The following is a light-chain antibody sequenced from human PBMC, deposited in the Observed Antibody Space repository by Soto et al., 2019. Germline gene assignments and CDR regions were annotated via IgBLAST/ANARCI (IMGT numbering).Light chain of an antibody. CDR1: SSDIGAYNF. CDR3: TSWTTSTTMI. J-gene: IGLJ2*01. Sequence: QSALTQPASVSGSPGQSITISCTGTSSDIGAYNFVSWYQQHPGKAPKLMLYDVNIRPSGVSNRFSGSKSGNTASLTISGLQAEDAADYCCTSWTTSTTMIFGGGTKVTVL. V-gene: IGLV2-14*03. CDR2: DVN.